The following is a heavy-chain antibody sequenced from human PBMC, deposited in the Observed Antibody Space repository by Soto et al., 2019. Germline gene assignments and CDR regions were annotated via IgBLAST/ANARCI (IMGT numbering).Heavy chain of an antibody. D-gene: IGHD3-9*01. J-gene: IGHJ6*02. CDR2: MSHDGSST. CDR1: GFLFNTYA. Sequence: QVQLVDSGGGVVQPVRSLRLSCSTSGFLFNTYAMHWVRQAPGKGLEWVAVMSHDGSSTYYADSVKGRFTISRDNAKNTLYLQMNSLRTEDTAVYYCARPGSGYDVLTGHYFYYYHAMDVWGQGTTVTVSS. CDR3: ARPGSGYDVLTGHYFYYYHAMDV. V-gene: IGHV3-30*04.